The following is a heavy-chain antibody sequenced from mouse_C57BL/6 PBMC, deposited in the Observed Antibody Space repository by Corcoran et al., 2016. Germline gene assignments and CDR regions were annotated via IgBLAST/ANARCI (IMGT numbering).Heavy chain of an antibody. CDR1: GYSITSGYY. CDR2: ISYDGSN. J-gene: IGHJ4*01. D-gene: IGHD3-3*01. Sequence: DVQLQESGPGLVKPSQSLSLTCSVTGYSITSGYYWNWIRQFPGNKLEWMGYISYDGSNNYNPSLKNRISITRDTSKNQFFLKLNSVTTEDTATYYCARKFGDVGYYAMDYWGQGTSVTVSS. CDR3: ARKFGDVGYYAMDY. V-gene: IGHV3-6*01.